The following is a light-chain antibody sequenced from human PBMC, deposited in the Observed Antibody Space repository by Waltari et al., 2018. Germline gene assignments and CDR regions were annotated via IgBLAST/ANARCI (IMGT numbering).Light chain of an antibody. V-gene: IGLV1-51*01. CDR3: GTWDSSLSGGV. CDR1: TPTIGSNY. J-gene: IGLJ2*01. Sequence: QSMLTQPPSVSAAPGQKVTISCSGSTPTIGSNYVTWYQQLPGTAPKLLIYDSNKRPSGIPDRFSGSKSGTSATLDITGLQTGDEADYYCGTWDSSLSGGVFGGGTKLTVL. CDR2: DSN.